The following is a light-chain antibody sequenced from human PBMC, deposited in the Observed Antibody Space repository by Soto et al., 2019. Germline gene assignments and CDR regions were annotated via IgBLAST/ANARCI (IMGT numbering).Light chain of an antibody. CDR2: DAS. J-gene: IGKJ1*01. Sequence: DIVLTQSPATLSLSPGERATLSCRASQSVSSYLAWYQQRPGQAPRLLIYDASNRATGIPARFSGSGSGTDFTLTIGSLEPEDFAVYCCQQRSNWPGTFGQGTKVEIK. V-gene: IGKV3-11*01. CDR1: QSVSSY. CDR3: QQRSNWPGT.